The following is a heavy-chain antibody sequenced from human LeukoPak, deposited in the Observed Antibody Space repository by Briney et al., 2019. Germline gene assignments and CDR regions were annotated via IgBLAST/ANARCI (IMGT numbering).Heavy chain of an antibody. CDR1: GYTFTGYY. V-gene: IGHV1-2*02. J-gene: IGHJ4*02. CDR2: INPNSGGT. D-gene: IGHD4-17*01. CDR3: AEGFYGDYPFDY. Sequence: ASVKVSCEASGYTFTGYYMHWVRQAPGQGLEWMGWINPNSGGTNYAQKFQGRVTMTRDTSISTAYMELSRLRSDDTAVYYCAEGFYGDYPFDYWGQGTLVTVSS.